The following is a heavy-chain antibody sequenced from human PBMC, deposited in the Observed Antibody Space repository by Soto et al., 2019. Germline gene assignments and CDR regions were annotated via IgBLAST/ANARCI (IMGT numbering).Heavy chain of an antibody. J-gene: IGHJ3*02. CDR1: GYTFTTYG. D-gene: IGHD4-17*01. V-gene: IGHV1-18*01. CDR3: ARVKITVTKGAFDS. CDR2: ISAYNVNT. Sequence: ASVKVSCKASGYTFTTYGITWVRQAPGQGLEWMGWISAYNVNTNYAQNLQGRVTMTTDTSTSTAYMELRSLRSDDTAVYYCARVKITVTKGAFDSRAQRTRVTGSS.